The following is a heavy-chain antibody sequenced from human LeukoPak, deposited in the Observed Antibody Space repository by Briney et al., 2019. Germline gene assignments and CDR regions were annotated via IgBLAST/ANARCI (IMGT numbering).Heavy chain of an antibody. Sequence: QTLTLTCTFSGFSLSTSGMCVSWIRQPPGKALEWLARIDWDDDKYYSTSLKTRLTISKDTSKNQVVLTMTNMDPVDTATYYCARMVGLNSGGYYYFDYWGQGTLVTVSS. V-gene: IGHV2-70*11. CDR3: ARMVGLNSGGYYYFDY. D-gene: IGHD1-26*01. J-gene: IGHJ4*02. CDR1: GFSLSTSGMC. CDR2: IDWDDDK.